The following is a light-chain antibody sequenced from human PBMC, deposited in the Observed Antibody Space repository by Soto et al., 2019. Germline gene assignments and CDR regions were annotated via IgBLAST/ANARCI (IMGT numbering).Light chain of an antibody. CDR2: DVT. Sequence: QSALTQPASVSGSPGQSITVSCAGTDSDVGRYNSVSWYQQHPGKAPKLIIYDVTNRPSGVSNRFSASKSGNTASLTISGLRAEDEADYYCSSYTSASTEVFGGGTTLTVL. J-gene: IGLJ2*01. CDR3: SSYTSASTEV. CDR1: DSDVGRYNS. V-gene: IGLV2-14*03.